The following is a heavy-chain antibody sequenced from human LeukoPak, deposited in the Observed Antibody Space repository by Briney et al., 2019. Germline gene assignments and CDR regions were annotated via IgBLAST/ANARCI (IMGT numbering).Heavy chain of an antibody. CDR2: IIPIFGTA. Sequence: GASVKVSCKASGGTFSSYAISWVRQAPGQGLEWMGGIIPIFGTANYAQKFQGRVTITADESTSTAYMELSSLRSEDTAVYYCARGPYCSSTSCYHIKGGLGYWGQGTLVTVSS. V-gene: IGHV1-69*01. CDR1: GGTFSSYA. CDR3: ARGPYCSSTSCYHIKGGLGY. J-gene: IGHJ4*02. D-gene: IGHD2-2*01.